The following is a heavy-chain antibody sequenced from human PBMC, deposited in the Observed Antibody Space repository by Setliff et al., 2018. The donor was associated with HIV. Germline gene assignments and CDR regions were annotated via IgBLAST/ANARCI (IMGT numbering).Heavy chain of an antibody. CDR1: GFSFSGYG. V-gene: IGHV3-33*06. Sequence: GGSLRLSCAASGFSFSGYGMHWVRQAPGKGLEWLAVIWYDGSNKYYTDSVQGRITISRDNSKNTLYLQMNSLRAEDTAAYYCAKDGPKWGSYFDYWGQGTLVTVSS. D-gene: IGHD7-27*01. CDR3: AKDGPKWGSYFDY. J-gene: IGHJ4*02. CDR2: IWYDGSNK.